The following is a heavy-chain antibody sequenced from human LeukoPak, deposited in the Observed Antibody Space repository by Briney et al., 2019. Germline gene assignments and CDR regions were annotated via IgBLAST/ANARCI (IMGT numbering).Heavy chain of an antibody. V-gene: IGHV4-34*01. CDR3: ARGIWLGGFFYFDY. CDR2: INHSGST. J-gene: IGHJ4*02. CDR1: GGSFSGYY. Sequence: SETLSLTCAVYGGSFSGYYWSWIRQPPGKGLEWIGEINHSGSTNYNPSLKSRVTISVDTSKNQFSLKLSSVTAADTAVYYCARGIWLGGFFYFDYWGQGTLVTVSS. D-gene: IGHD3-3*01.